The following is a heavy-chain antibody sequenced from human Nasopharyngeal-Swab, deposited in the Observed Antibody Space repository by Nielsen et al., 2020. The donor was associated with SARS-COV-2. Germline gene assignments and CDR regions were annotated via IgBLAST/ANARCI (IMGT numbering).Heavy chain of an antibody. CDR2: INHSGST. CDR3: ARVRRPRYCSSTSCYGYNWFDP. Sequence: SETLSLTCAVYGGSFSGYYWSWIRQPPGKGLEWIGEINHSGSTNYNPSLKSRVTISVDTSKNQFSLKLSSVTAADTAVYYCARVRRPRYCSSTSCYGYNWFDPWGQGTLVTVSS. V-gene: IGHV4-34*01. D-gene: IGHD2-2*01. CDR1: GGSFSGYY. J-gene: IGHJ5*02.